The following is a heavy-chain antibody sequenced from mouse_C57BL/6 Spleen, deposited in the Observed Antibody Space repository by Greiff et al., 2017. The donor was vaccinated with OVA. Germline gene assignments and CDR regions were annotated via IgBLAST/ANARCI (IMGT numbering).Heavy chain of an antibody. J-gene: IGHJ4*01. Sequence: DVMLVESGGGLVKPGGSLKLSCAASGFTFSSYAMSWVRQTPEKRLEWVATISDGGSYTYYPDNVKGRFTISRDNAKNNLYLQMSHLKSEDTAMYYCARVYYGYDGYAMDYWGQGTSVTVSS. CDR2: ISDGGSYT. V-gene: IGHV5-4*03. CDR3: ARVYYGYDGYAMDY. D-gene: IGHD2-2*01. CDR1: GFTFSSYA.